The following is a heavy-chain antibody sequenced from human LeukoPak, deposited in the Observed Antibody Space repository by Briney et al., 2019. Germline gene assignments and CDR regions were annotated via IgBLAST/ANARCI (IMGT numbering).Heavy chain of an antibody. CDR1: GFTFSSYW. CDR2: IKQDGSEK. J-gene: IGHJ6*03. D-gene: IGHD6-13*01. V-gene: IGHV3-7*01. Sequence: GGSLRLSCAASGFTFSSYWMSWVRHAPGKGLEWVANIKQDGSEKYYVDSVKGRFTISRDNAKNSLYLQMNSLRAEDTAVYYCAREDRGPGVAAAGTDYYYYMDVWGKGTTVTVSS. CDR3: AREDRGPGVAAAGTDYYYYMDV.